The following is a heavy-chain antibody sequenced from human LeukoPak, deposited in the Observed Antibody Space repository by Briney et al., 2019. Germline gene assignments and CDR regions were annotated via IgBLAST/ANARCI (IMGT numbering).Heavy chain of an antibody. D-gene: IGHD3-10*01. Sequence: GGSLRLSCAASGFIFSSYWMSWVRQAPGKGLEWVSAISGSGGSTSYAQKFQGRVTMTRDTSTSTVYMELSSLRSEDTAVYYCARAAPTMVRDPRTLFDYWGQGTLVTVSS. J-gene: IGHJ4*02. CDR1: GFIFSSYW. V-gene: IGHV3-23*01. CDR2: ISGSGGST. CDR3: ARAAPTMVRDPRTLFDY.